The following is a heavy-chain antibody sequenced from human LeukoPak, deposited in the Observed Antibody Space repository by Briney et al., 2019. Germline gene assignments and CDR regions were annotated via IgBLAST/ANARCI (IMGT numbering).Heavy chain of an antibody. CDR3: ARDLRDAFDI. V-gene: IGHV3-30*02. Sequence: GGSLRLSCAASGFTFSSDGMNWVRQAPGKGLEWVSFIRYDGSNKYYADSVKGRFTISRDNSKSTLYLQMSSLRAEDTAVYYCARDLRDAFDIWGQGTMVTVSS. CDR1: GFTFSSDG. J-gene: IGHJ3*02. D-gene: IGHD3-9*01. CDR2: IRYDGSNK.